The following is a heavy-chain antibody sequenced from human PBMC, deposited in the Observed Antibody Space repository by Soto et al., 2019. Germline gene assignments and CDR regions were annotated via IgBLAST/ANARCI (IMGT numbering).Heavy chain of an antibody. V-gene: IGHV1-2*02. CDR2: INPNSGGT. Sequence: ASVKVSCKASGYTFTGYYMHWVRQAPGQGLEWMGWINPNSGGTNYAQKFQGRVTMTRDTSISTAYMELSRLRSDDTAVYYCARDTQELLWFGELSDYYYGMDVWGQGTTVTSP. CDR1: GYTFTGYY. CDR3: ARDTQELLWFGELSDYYYGMDV. D-gene: IGHD3-10*01. J-gene: IGHJ6*02.